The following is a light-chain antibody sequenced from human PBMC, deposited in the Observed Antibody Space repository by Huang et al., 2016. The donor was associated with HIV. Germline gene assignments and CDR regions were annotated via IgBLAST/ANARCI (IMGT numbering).Light chain of an antibody. CDR3: QQRSNWPPIT. CDR1: QSVNRY. J-gene: IGKJ5*01. V-gene: IGKV3-11*01. CDR2: DAS. Sequence: EIVLTQSPTTLSLSPGERATLSCRASQSVNRYLAWYQQKPGQAPRFLIYDASNRATGIPARFSGSGSGTDFTLTISSLEPEDFAVYYCQQRSNWPPITFGQGTRLEIK.